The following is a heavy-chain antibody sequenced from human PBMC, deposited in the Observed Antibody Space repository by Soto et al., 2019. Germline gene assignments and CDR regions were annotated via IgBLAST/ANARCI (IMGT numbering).Heavy chain of an antibody. CDR3: AREVGGNSYTDAFDI. CDR1: GGSISSGGYS. J-gene: IGHJ3*02. D-gene: IGHD1-26*01. Sequence: PSETLSLTCAVSGGSISSGGYSWSWIRQPPGKGLEWIGYIYHSGSTYYNPSLKSRVTISVDRSKNQFSLKLSSVTAADTAVYYCAREVGGNSYTDAFDIWGQGIMVTVS. CDR2: IYHSGST. V-gene: IGHV4-30-2*01.